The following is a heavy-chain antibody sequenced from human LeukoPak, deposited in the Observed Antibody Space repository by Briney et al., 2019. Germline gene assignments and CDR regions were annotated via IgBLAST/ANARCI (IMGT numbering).Heavy chain of an antibody. J-gene: IGHJ6*03. V-gene: IGHV4-39*07. CDR1: GGSISSSSYY. D-gene: IGHD6-6*01. CDR2: IYYSGST. CDR3: AREYSSSSWVYYYYMDV. Sequence: PSETLSLTCTVSGGSISSSSYYWGWIRQPPGKGLEWIGSIYYSGSTYYNPSLKSRVTISVDTSKNQFSLKLSSVTAADTAVYYCAREYSSSSWVYYYYMDVWGKGTAVTVSS.